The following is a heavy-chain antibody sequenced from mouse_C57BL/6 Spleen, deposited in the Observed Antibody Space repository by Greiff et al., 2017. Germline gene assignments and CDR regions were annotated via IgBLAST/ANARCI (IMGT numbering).Heavy chain of an antibody. V-gene: IGHV1-15*01. D-gene: IGHD4-1*01. CDR3: TRFPLTGTRYFDV. CDR2: IDPETGGT. CDR1: GYTFTDYE. J-gene: IGHJ1*03. Sequence: QVQLQQSGAELVRPGASVTLSCKASGYTFTDYEMHWVKQTPVHGLEWIGAIDPETGGTAYNQKFKGKAILTADKSSSTAYMELRSLTSEDSAVYYCTRFPLTGTRYFDVWGTGTTVTVSS.